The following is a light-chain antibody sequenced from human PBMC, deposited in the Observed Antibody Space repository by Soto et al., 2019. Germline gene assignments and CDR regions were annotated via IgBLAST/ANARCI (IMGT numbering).Light chain of an antibody. V-gene: IGKV3-15*01. J-gene: IGKJ2*01. Sequence: EIVMTQSPATLSVSPGEIATRSCRASQSVSSNLAWYQQKPCQAPRLLIYGASTKSTGIPARFSGSGCGTEFTPTISSLQSEQFAVNYSQPYNNCPSHTFSQGTKLAIK. CDR1: QSVSSN. CDR3: QPYNNCPSHT. CDR2: GAS.